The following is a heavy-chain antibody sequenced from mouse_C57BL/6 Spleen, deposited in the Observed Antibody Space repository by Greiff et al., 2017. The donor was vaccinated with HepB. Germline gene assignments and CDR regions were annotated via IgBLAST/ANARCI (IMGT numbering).Heavy chain of an antibody. V-gene: IGHV5-17*01. Sequence: EVKLEESGGGLVKPGGSLKLSCAASGFTFSDYGMHWVRQAPEKGLEWVAYISSGSSTIYYADTVKGRFTISRDNAKNTLFLQMTSLRSEDTAMYYCARVGVYAMDYWGQGTSVTVSS. D-gene: IGHD3-1*01. CDR2: ISSGSSTI. CDR3: ARVGVYAMDY. CDR1: GFTFSDYG. J-gene: IGHJ4*01.